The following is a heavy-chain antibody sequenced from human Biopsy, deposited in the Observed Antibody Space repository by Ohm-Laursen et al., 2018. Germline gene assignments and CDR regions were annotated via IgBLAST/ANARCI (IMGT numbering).Heavy chain of an antibody. CDR3: GNEVHGRDY. V-gene: IGHV4-34*08. CDR2: INQAGTT. CDR1: GKTFSDYQ. J-gene: IGHJ4*02. D-gene: IGHD2-15*01. Sequence: SETLSLTCTVFGKTFSDYQWSWIRQPPGKGLEWIGQINQAGTTNCNPSLKSRVSISADASKYEFFLRLTSVTAADTAVYLCGNEVHGRDYWGLGAQVTVSS.